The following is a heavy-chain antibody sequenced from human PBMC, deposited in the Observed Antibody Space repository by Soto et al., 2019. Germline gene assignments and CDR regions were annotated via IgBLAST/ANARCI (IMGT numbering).Heavy chain of an antibody. J-gene: IGHJ4*02. V-gene: IGHV1-18*01. CDR1: GYTFTNFG. D-gene: IGHD2-15*01. CDR3: AREGTPIDY. CDR2: ISAYNGNT. Sequence: QVPLVQSGAEVKKPGASVKVSCTASGYTFTNFGISWVRQAPGQGLEWMGWISAYNGNTNYAQKFQGRVTMTTDTSTSTAYMELRNLRSHDTAVYYGAREGTPIDYWGQGTLVTVSS.